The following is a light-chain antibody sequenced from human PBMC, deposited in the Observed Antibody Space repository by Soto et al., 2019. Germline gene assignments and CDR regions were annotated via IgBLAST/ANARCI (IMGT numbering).Light chain of an antibody. V-gene: IGKV1-6*01. CDR1: QDISDD. CDR2: GAS. J-gene: IGKJ1*01. Sequence: AIQMTQSPSSLSASVGDRVTITCRASQDISDDVGWYQQTPGKAPKRLISGASRLQSGVPSRFSGSGSGAAFNLTITSLRPEDSATYYCLQNHNYPRTFGQGNKVEI. CDR3: LQNHNYPRT.